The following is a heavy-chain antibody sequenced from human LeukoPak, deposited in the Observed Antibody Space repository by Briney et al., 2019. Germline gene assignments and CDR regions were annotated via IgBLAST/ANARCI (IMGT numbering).Heavy chain of an antibody. CDR1: GFTFSSYS. Sequence: GGSLRLSCAASGFTFSSYSMNWVRQAPGKGLEWVSSISGSSSYIYYAGSVRGRFTISRDNAKNSLYLQMNSLRAEDTAVYYCAKLPSASSYYNWFDPWGQGTLVIVSS. V-gene: IGHV3-21*04. D-gene: IGHD3-10*01. CDR2: ISGSSSYI. J-gene: IGHJ5*02. CDR3: AKLPSASSYYNWFDP.